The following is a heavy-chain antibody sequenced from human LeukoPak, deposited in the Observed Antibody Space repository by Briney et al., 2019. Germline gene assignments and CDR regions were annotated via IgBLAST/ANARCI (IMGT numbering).Heavy chain of an antibody. CDR2: IDPSDSYT. Sequence: GASLQISGEGSGSLFTSYWISWVRPLPGKGLEWMGRIDPSDSYTNYSPSFQGHVTISADKSISTAYLQWSSLKASDTAMYYCAREFGEYYYGMDVWGKGTTVTVSS. V-gene: IGHV5-10-1*01. J-gene: IGHJ6*04. D-gene: IGHD3-10*01. CDR1: GSLFTSYW. CDR3: AREFGEYYYGMDV.